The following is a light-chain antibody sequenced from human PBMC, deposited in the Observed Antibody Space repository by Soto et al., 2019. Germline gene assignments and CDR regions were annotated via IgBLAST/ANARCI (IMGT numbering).Light chain of an antibody. CDR3: RRYVSSVT. Sequence: EIVLTQSPGSLSLSPGERATLSCRASQSVDSRFFAWYQQKPGQAPRLLIYGASNRATGIPDRFSGRGSGTDFTLTITGLEPEDFAVYYCRRYVSSVTFGQGTKVEIK. J-gene: IGKJ1*01. V-gene: IGKV3-20*01. CDR1: QSVDSRF. CDR2: GAS.